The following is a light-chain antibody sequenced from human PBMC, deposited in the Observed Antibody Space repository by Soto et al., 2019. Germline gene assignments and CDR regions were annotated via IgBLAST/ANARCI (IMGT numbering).Light chain of an antibody. V-gene: IGKV3-11*02. CDR1: QDDSIF. CDR3: QQRSTWLYT. CDR2: DAS. Sequence: EILLAQSPATLPLSPGERATLSCKASQDDSIFLAWYQQKPGQAPRLLTHDASNRATGVPARFSGSRSGRDFTRTITSLEPEDFAVYYCQQRSTWLYTFGQGTKLEV. J-gene: IGKJ2*01.